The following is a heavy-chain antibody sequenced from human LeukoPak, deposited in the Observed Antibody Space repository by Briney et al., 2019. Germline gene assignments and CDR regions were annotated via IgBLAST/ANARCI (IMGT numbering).Heavy chain of an antibody. CDR3: AKDWDYYDSSGYYVFDAFDI. CDR2: ISGSGGST. D-gene: IGHD3-22*01. V-gene: IGHV3-23*01. Sequence: PGGSLRLSCAASGFTFSSYSMNWVRQAPGKGLEWVSAISGSGGSTYYADSVKGRFTISRDNSKNTLYLQMNSLRAEDTAVYYCAKDWDYYDSSGYYVFDAFDIWGQGTMVTVSS. CDR1: GFTFSSYS. J-gene: IGHJ3*02.